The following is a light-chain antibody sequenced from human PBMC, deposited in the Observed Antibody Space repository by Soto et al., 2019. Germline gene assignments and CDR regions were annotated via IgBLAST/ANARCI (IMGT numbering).Light chain of an antibody. Sequence: QSVLTQPPSVSGAPGQSVTISCTGSSSNIGAGYDVHWYQQLPGTAPKLVIYGTTNRPSGVPDRFSGSKSGTSASLAITGLQAEDEADYYCQSYDGTLSGSYVFGIGTKVTVL. CDR1: SSNIGAGYD. J-gene: IGLJ1*01. CDR3: QSYDGTLSGSYV. CDR2: GTT. V-gene: IGLV1-40*01.